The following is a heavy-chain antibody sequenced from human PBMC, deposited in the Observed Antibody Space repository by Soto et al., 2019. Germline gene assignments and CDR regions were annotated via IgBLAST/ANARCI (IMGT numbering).Heavy chain of an antibody. Sequence: EVQLAESGGGLVKTGGSLRLSCAASGFTLTSAWMNWVRQAPGKGLEWVCRIKSKIDGGTTDYAAPVKGRFTISRVYSKIRLFLQMNSLKTDDTAVYYCTTEHLGGGGYLGQGTLVTVSS. J-gene: IGHJ4*02. CDR3: TTEHLGGGGY. CDR1: GFTLTSAW. D-gene: IGHD3-16*01. CDR2: IKSKIDGGTT. V-gene: IGHV3-15*01.